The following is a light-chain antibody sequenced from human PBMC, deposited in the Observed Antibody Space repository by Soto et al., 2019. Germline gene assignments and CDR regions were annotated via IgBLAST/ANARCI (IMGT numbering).Light chain of an antibody. CDR1: QSVSSN. J-gene: IGKJ5*01. V-gene: IGKV3-15*01. CDR2: GAS. Sequence: EIVMKQSPATLSVNPGERATLSCRASQSVSSNLAWYQQKPGQAPRLLIYGASTRATGIPARFSGSGSGTDFTLTISRLEPEDFAVYSCHQYGRSPRTFGQGTRLEIK. CDR3: HQYGRSPRT.